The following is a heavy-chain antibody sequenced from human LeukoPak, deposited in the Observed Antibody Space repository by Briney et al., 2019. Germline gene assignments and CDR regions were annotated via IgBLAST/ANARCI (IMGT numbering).Heavy chain of an antibody. Sequence: GGSLRLSCAASGFTFSSYGMHWVRQAPGKGLEWVAVISYDGSNKYYADSVKGRFTISRDNSKNTLYLQMNSLRAEDTAVYYCAQEAELHPFWFDPWGQGTLVTVSS. CDR2: ISYDGSNK. J-gene: IGHJ5*02. D-gene: IGHD1-26*01. CDR1: GFTFSSYG. CDR3: AQEAELHPFWFDP. V-gene: IGHV3-30*18.